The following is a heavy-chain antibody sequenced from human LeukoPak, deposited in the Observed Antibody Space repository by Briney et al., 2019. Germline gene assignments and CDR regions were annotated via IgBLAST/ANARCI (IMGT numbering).Heavy chain of an antibody. CDR3: TTERPYFDN. Sequence: GGSLRLPCAASGFTFSDAWMSWVRQAPGKGLEWVGRVKSKTHGGTTAYAAPVKGGFTISRDDSKTTVYLQMNSLKSEDAALYYCTTERPYFDNWGQGTLVTVSS. J-gene: IGHJ4*02. CDR2: VKSKTHGGTT. V-gene: IGHV3-15*01. CDR1: GFTFSDAW.